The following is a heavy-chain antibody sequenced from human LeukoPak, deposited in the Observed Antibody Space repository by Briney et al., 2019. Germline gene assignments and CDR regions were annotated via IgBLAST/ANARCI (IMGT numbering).Heavy chain of an antibody. V-gene: IGHV3-23*01. D-gene: IGHD6-13*01. CDR2: ISGSGDNT. Sequence: YAMSWVRQVPGKGLEWVSVISGSGDNTYYADSVKGRFTISRDNSKIMLYLQMNSLRDEDTAVYYCAKWKYSKSGIEDYWGQVTVVNVSS. CDR3: AKWKYSKSGIEDY. J-gene: IGHJ4*02. CDR1: YA.